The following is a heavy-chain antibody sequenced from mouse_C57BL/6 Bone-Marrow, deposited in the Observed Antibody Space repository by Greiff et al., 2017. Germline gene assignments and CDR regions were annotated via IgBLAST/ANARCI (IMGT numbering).Heavy chain of an antibody. Sequence: QVQLQQSGAELVKPGASVKISCKASGYAFSSYWMNWVKQRPGTGLEWIGQIYPGDGDTNSNGKFKGKATLTADKSSSTAYMQLSSLTSEDSAVYFCAPIYYDYDDVLFAYWGQGTLVTVSA. J-gene: IGHJ3*01. CDR1: GYAFSSYW. D-gene: IGHD2-4*01. CDR2: IYPGDGDT. CDR3: APIYYDYDDVLFAY. V-gene: IGHV1-80*01.